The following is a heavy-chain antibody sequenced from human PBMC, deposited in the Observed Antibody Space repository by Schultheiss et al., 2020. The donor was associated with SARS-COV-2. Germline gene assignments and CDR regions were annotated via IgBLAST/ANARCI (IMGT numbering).Heavy chain of an antibody. CDR3: ARGLGYCSGNTCYSGVFIV. D-gene: IGHD2-15*01. CDR1: GGAISIHS. J-gene: IGHJ4*02. CDR2: IYYSGST. Sequence: SETLSLTCTVSGGAISIHSWSWIRQPPGKRLGWTGYIYYSGSTNYNPSLRSRVTVSLDTSKNTFSLNLKSVTTADTAFYYCARGLGYCSGNTCYSGVFIVWGQGTLVTVSS. V-gene: IGHV4-59*11.